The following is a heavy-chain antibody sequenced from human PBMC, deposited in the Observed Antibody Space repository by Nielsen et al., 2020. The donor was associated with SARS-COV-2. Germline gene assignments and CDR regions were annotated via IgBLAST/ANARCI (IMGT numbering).Heavy chain of an antibody. V-gene: IGHV3-23*01. CDR1: GFTFNIYA. CDR3: ARDRSYRSYYYYGMDV. J-gene: IGHJ6*02. Sequence: GESLKISCAASGFTFNIYAMAWVRRAPGRGLQWVTGVSSSGGSTYYTDSVKGRFTISRDNSKNTLYLQMNSLRAEDTAVYYCARDRSYRSYYYYGMDVWGQGTTVTVSS. CDR2: VSSSGGST. D-gene: IGHD2-2*02.